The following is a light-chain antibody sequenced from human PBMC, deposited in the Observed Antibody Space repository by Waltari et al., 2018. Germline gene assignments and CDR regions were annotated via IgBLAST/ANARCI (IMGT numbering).Light chain of an antibody. CDR3: QQYESYPLT. V-gene: IGKV1-5*03. CDR1: QSIGGW. J-gene: IGKJ2*01. Sequence: DIQMTLSPSTLSASVGDRVTITCRASQSIGGWLAWYQQKPGKAPNLLIFKASYLESGVSSRFSGSGSGTDFTLTISRLQPADFATYYCQQYESYPLTFGQGTKLEI. CDR2: KAS.